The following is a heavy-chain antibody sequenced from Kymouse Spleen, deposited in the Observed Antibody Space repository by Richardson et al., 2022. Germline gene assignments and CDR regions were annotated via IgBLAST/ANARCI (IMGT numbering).Heavy chain of an antibody. Sequence: QVQLQQWGAGLLKPSETLSLTCAVYGGSFSGYYWSWIRQPPGKGLEWIGEINHSGSTNYNPSLKSRVTISVDTSKNQFSLKLSSVTAADTAVYYCASRITGTTWFDPWGQGTLVTVSS. D-gene: IGHD1-7*01. V-gene: IGHV4-34*01. CDR2: INHSGST. CDR1: GGSFSGYY. CDR3: ASRITGTTWFDP. J-gene: IGHJ5*02.